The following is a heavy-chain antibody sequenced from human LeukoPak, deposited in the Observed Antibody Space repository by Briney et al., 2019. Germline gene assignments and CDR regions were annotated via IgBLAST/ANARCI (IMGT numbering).Heavy chain of an antibody. CDR1: GFTFSSYS. CDR2: TRNKANSYTT. Sequence: GGSLRLSCAASGFTFSSYSMDWVRQAPGKGLEWVGRTRNKANSYTTEYAASVKGRFTISRDDSKNSLCLQMNSLKTEDTAVYYCARPGNLDQYYFDYWGQGTLVTVSS. D-gene: IGHD4-23*01. CDR3: ARPGNLDQYYFDY. V-gene: IGHV3-72*01. J-gene: IGHJ4*02.